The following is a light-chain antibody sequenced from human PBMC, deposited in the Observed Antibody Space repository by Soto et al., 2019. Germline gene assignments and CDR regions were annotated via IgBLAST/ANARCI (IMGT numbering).Light chain of an antibody. CDR2: SAS. CDR3: QQYSNWLTWT. J-gene: IGKJ1*01. CDR1: ERISNN. V-gene: IGKV3D-15*01. Sequence: EIVMTQSPVTLSVSPGESATLSCRASERISNNLAWYQQKPGQAPRLLIYSASTRATGIPARFIGSGSATEFTLTISSLQSEDFAVYYCQQYSNWLTWTFGQGTKLDIK.